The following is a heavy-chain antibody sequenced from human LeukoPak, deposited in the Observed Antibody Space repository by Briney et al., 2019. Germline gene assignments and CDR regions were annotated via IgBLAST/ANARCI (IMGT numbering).Heavy chain of an antibody. CDR1: GFSFSNYW. Sequence: LSGGSLRLSCAASGFSFSNYWMTWVRQAPGKGLEWVANIKQDGSDKYYVDSVEGRFTISRDNAKNTLYLQMNSLRAEDTAVYYCARLSGSYYLYYFDYWGQGTLVTVSS. V-gene: IGHV3-7*01. J-gene: IGHJ4*02. D-gene: IGHD1-26*01. CDR2: IKQDGSDK. CDR3: ARLSGSYYLYYFDY.